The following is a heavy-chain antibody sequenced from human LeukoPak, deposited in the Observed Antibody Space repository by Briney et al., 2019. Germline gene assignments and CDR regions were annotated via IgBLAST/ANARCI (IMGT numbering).Heavy chain of an antibody. CDR1: GFTFSSYA. V-gene: IGHV3-64*01. Sequence: GGSLRLSCAASGFTFSSYAMHWVRQAPGKGLEYVSAISSNGGSTYYGNSVKGRFTISRDNSKNTLYLQMGSLRAEDMAVYSCARDGLDCSSTSCYGDYWGQGTLVTVSS. CDR3: ARDGLDCSSTSCYGDY. D-gene: IGHD2-2*01. CDR2: ISSNGGST. J-gene: IGHJ4*02.